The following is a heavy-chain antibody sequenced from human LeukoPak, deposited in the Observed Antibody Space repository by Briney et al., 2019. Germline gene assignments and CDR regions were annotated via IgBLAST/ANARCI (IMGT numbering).Heavy chain of an antibody. D-gene: IGHD3-3*01. J-gene: IGHJ4*02. CDR3: ASGTNDFWSGSHYFDY. V-gene: IGHV3-48*02. CDR1: GFTFSSYS. CDR2: ISSSSRTI. Sequence: GGSLRLSCAAAGFTFSSYSMNWVRQAPGKGLEWVSYISSSSRTIYYADSVKGRFTISRDNAKNSLYLQMNSLRDEDTAVYYCASGTNDFWSGSHYFDYWGQGTLVTVS.